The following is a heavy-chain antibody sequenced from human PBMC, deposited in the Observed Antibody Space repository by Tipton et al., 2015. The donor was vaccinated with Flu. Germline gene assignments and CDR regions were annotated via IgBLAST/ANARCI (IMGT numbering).Heavy chain of an antibody. CDR3: ARGGTNYYDILTGEGWYLDY. D-gene: IGHD3-9*01. J-gene: IGHJ4*02. CDR1: GGSISSYY. Sequence: TLSLTCTVSGGSISSYYWSWIRQPAGKGLEWIGRIYTSGSTNYNPSLKSRVTMSVDTSKNQFSLKLSSVTAADTAVYYCARGGTNYYDILTGEGWYLDYWGQGTLVTVSS. CDR2: IYTSGST. V-gene: IGHV4-4*07.